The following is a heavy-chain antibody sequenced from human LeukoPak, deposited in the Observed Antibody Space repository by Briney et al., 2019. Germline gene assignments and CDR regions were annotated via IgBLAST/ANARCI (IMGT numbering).Heavy chain of an antibody. CDR1: GFTFSSYG. CDR3: ASAHTVTILANSLYYGMDV. Sequence: PGGSLRLSCAASGFTFSSYGMHWVRQAPGKGLEWVAVIWYDGSNKYYADSVKGRFTISRDNSKNTLYLQMNSLRAEDTAVYYCASAHTVTILANSLYYGMDVWGQGTTVTVSS. D-gene: IGHD4-17*01. J-gene: IGHJ6*02. CDR2: IWYDGSNK. V-gene: IGHV3-33*01.